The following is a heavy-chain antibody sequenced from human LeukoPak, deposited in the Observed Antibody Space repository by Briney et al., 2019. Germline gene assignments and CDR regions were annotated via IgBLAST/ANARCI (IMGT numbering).Heavy chain of an antibody. D-gene: IGHD3-9*01. CDR2: ITKDGSLQ. V-gene: IGHV3-7*03. Sequence: VANITKDGSLQYYVDSVEGRFTISRDNAKNSLYLQMNTLRADDTAVYYCTRVSGGYDMSDYWGQGTLVTVSS. J-gene: IGHJ4*02. CDR3: TRVSGGYDMSDY.